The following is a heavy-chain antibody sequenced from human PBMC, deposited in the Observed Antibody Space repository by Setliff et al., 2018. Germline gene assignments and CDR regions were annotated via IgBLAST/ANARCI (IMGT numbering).Heavy chain of an antibody. CDR3: AKGDGGYPSDS. J-gene: IGHJ4*02. CDR2: FYYNTGAT. CDR1: GGSIVSKSFY. Sequence: SETLSLTCTVSGGSIVSKSFYWGWMRQPPGKGLEWIGSFYYNTGATYYNPSLEGRGTISIDKSKNQFSLSLTSVTAADTAVYYCAKGDGGYPSDSWGQGILVTVSS. V-gene: IGHV4-39*07. D-gene: IGHD2-15*01.